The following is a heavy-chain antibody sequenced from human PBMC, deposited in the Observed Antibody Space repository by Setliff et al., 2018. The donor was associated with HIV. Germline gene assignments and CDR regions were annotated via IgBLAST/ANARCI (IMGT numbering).Heavy chain of an antibody. D-gene: IGHD2-15*01. CDR3: ARDRGHCSGGYCYRPLLYYFYYMDV. CDR2: IYYSGST. J-gene: IGHJ6*03. CDR1: GDSIGSSSYY. Sequence: PSETLSLTCTVSGDSIGSSSYYWAWIRQPPGKGLEWIGNIYYSGSTYYNPSLKTRVTISVDGSKNQFSLKLRGLTSDDTAIYYCARDRGHCSGGYCYRPLLYYFYYMDVWGKGATVTV. V-gene: IGHV4-39*02.